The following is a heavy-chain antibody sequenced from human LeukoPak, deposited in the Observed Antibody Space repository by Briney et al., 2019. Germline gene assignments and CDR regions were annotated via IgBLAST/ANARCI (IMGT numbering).Heavy chain of an antibody. D-gene: IGHD4-17*01. J-gene: IGHJ6*02. CDR3: ARGPYGDPPNDYGMDV. Sequence: PSETLSLTCTVSGDSISYYYWSWIHQPPGKGLEWIGYIYYSGSTNYNPSLKSRVTISVDTSKNQFSLKLSSVTAADTAVYYCARGPYGDPPNDYGMDVWGQGTTVTVSS. CDR1: GDSISYYY. V-gene: IGHV4-59*12. CDR2: IYYSGST.